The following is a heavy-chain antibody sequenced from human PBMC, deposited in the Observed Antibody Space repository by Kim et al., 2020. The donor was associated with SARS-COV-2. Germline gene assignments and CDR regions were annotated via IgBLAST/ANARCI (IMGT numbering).Heavy chain of an antibody. CDR3: ASTLAVAGTHGRGNWFDP. V-gene: IGHV4-31*03. CDR2: IYYSGST. Sequence: SETLSLTCTVSGGSISSGGYYWSWIRQHPGKGLEWIGYIYYSGSTYYNPSLKSRVTISVDTSKNQFSLKLSSVTAADTAVYYCASTLAVAGTHGRGNWFDPWGQGTLVTVSS. D-gene: IGHD6-19*01. J-gene: IGHJ5*02. CDR1: GGSISSGGYY.